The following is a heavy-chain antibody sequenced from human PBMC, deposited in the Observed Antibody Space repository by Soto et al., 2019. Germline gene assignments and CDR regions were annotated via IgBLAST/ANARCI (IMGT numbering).Heavy chain of an antibody. V-gene: IGHV3-74*01. CDR1: GFTFGSYW. CDR2: INSDGSST. J-gene: IGHJ4*02. CDR3: ASSLLTPFDY. Sequence: EVQLVESGGGLVQPGGSLRLSCAASGFTFGSYWMHWVRQAPGKGLVWVSRINSDGSSTTYADSVRGRFTISRDNAKNTMYLQMNSLRAEDTAVYYCASSLLTPFDYWGQGTLVTVSS. D-gene: IGHD7-27*01.